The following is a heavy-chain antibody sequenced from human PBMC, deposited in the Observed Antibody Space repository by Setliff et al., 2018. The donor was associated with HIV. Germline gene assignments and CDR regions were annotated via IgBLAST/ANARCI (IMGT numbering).Heavy chain of an antibody. V-gene: IGHV4-4*08. CDR1: GASISGYY. CDR2: IHGDGTT. D-gene: IGHD2-2*01. J-gene: IGHJ3*02. Sequence: PSETLSLTCTVSGASISGYYWSWIRQTPGKGLEWIGSIHGDGTTNHNPSLKSRVTISLDTPRNHFSLNLHSVTAADTAVYYCAGEGTHIRWQVDDSFHIWGEGTMVTVSS. CDR3: AGEGTHIRWQVDDSFHI.